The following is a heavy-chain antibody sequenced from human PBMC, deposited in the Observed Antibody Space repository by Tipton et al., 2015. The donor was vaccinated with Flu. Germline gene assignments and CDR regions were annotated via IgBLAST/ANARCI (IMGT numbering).Heavy chain of an antibody. CDR1: GGSLSSFY. D-gene: IGHD1-26*01. V-gene: IGHV4-4*07. Sequence: TLSLTCTVSGGSLSSFYWSWIRQPAGKGLEWIGRIYTSGSTKYNPSLKSRLSMSVDTSKNQFSLKLTSVTAADTAVYYCAKSGSYLEYLQHWGQGTLVTVSS. J-gene: IGHJ1*01. CDR2: IYTSGST. CDR3: AKSGSYLEYLQH.